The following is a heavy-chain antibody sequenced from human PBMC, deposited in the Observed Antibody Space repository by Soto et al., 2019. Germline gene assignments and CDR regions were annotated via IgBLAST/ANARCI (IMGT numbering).Heavy chain of an antibody. CDR3: ARDSLAYCGGDCYSGYYGMDV. CDR2: ISYDGSNK. J-gene: IGHJ6*02. V-gene: IGHV3-30-3*01. D-gene: IGHD2-21*02. CDR1: GFTFSSYA. Sequence: GGSLRLSCAASGFTFSSYAMHWVRQAPGKGLEWVAVISYDGSNKYYADSVKGRFTISRDNSKNTLYLQMNSLRAEDTAVYYCARDSLAYCGGDCYSGYYGMDVWGQGTTVTVSS.